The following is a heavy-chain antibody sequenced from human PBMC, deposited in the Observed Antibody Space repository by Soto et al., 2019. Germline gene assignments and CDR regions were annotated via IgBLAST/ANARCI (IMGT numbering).Heavy chain of an antibody. CDR1: GFNFSNYW. CDR3: ARDEAIDY. J-gene: IGHJ4*02. V-gene: IGHV3-7*03. CDR2: IKQDGGDQ. Sequence: VGPLRLSCAASGFNFSNYWMSWVRQAPGKGLEWVANIKQDGGDQYYVDSVKGRFSISRDNAKNSLYLQMNSLRAEDTAVYYCARDEAIDYWGQGTLVTVS.